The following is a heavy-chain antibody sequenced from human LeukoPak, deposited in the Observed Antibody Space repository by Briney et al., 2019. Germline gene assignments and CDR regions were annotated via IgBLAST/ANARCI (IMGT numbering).Heavy chain of an antibody. CDR1: GGTFSRYA. J-gene: IGHJ3*02. V-gene: IGHV1-69*13. Sequence: SVKVCWKASGGTFSRYAISWVRQAPGQGLEWMGGIIHIFGTANYAQKFQGRVTITADESTSTAYMELSSLRSEDTAVYYCASPRVGYCSSTRCRPAFDIWGQGTMVTVSS. CDR3: ASPRVGYCSSTRCRPAFDI. CDR2: IIHIFGTA. D-gene: IGHD2-2*01.